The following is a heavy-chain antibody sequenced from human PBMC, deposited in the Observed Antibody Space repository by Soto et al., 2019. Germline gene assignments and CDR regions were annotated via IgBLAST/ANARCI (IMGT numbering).Heavy chain of an antibody. CDR1: GGSISIKY. CDR2: IYYSGST. CDR3: ARVQYDVWSRSYCSMDV. D-gene: IGHD3-3*01. V-gene: IGHV4-59*01. J-gene: IGHJ6*02. Sequence: PSDTLSLTCTVSGGSISIKYWSWIRQPPGKGLDWIGYIYYSGSTNYNPSLKSRVTISVDTSKNQFSMKLSSVTAADTAVYYCARVQYDVWSRSYCSMDVWGQGTTVTVSS.